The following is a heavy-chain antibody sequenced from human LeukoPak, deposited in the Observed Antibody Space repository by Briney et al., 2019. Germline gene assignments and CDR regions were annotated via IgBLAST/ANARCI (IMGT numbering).Heavy chain of an antibody. J-gene: IGHJ4*02. CDR2: IYSGGST. Sequence: GGSLRLSCAASGFTFSSYGMSWVRQAPGKGLEWVSVIYSGGSTYYADSVKGRFTISRDNSKNTLYLQMNSLRAEDTAVYYCARARSGWATGSPDYWGQGTLVTVSS. V-gene: IGHV3-66*01. CDR1: GFTFSSYG. D-gene: IGHD6-19*01. CDR3: ARARSGWATGSPDY.